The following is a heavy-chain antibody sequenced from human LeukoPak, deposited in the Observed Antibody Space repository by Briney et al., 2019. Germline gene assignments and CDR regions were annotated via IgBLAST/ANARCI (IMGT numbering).Heavy chain of an antibody. CDR2: IYTSGST. CDR1: GGSISSYY. CDR3: ARGRKDGYTERYFDP. D-gene: IGHD5-24*01. Sequence: PSETLSLTCTASGGSISSYYWSWIRQPAGKGLEWIGRIYTSGSTNYNPSLKSRVTMSVDTSKNQFSLKLSSVTAADTAVYYCARGRKDGYTERYFDPWGQGTLVTVSS. V-gene: IGHV4-4*07. J-gene: IGHJ5*02.